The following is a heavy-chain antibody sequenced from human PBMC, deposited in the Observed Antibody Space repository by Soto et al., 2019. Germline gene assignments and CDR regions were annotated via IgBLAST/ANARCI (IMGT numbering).Heavy chain of an antibody. J-gene: IGHJ3*02. CDR3: AKDLSSSVDGFDI. D-gene: IGHD6-13*01. CDR1: GSSFSRYG. CDR2: TWYDGSDK. Sequence: QVQLVESGGGVVQPGRSLRLSCAASGSSFSRYGMHWVRQAPGKGLEWVAGTWYDGSDKYYADSVKGRFTISRDNSKKALYLQMSRLRAEDTAVYYCAKDLSSSVDGFDIWGQGTKVTVSS. V-gene: IGHV3-33*06.